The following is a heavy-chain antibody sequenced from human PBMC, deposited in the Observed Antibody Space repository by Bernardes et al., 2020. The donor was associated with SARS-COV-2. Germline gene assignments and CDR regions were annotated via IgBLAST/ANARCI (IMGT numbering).Heavy chain of an antibody. CDR1: GFTFSSYS. CDR2: ISSSSSTI. Sequence: GGSLRLSCAASGFTFSSYSMNWVRQAPGKGLEWVSYISSSSSTIYYADSVKGRFTISRDNAKNSLYLQMNSLRDEDTAVYYCARDGHYDILTGYYGYWGQGTLVTVSS. J-gene: IGHJ4*02. CDR3: ARDGHYDILTGYYGY. D-gene: IGHD3-9*01. V-gene: IGHV3-48*02.